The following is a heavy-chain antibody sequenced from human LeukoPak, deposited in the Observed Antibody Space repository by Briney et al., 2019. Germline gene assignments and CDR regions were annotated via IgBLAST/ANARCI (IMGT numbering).Heavy chain of an antibody. J-gene: IGHJ4*02. V-gene: IGHV3-21*04. CDR1: GFTFSSYS. CDR2: ISSSSSYI. CDR3: AKDGDAYSSGWYDY. Sequence: GGSLRLSCAASGFTFSSYSMNWVRQAPGKGLEWVSSISSSSSYIYYADSVKGRFTISRDNSKNTLFLQMKSLRAEDTAVYYCAKDGDAYSSGWYDYWGQGTLVTVSS. D-gene: IGHD6-19*01.